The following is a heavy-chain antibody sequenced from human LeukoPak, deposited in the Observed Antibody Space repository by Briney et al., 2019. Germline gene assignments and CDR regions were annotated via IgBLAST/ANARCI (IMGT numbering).Heavy chain of an antibody. CDR2: INHSGST. D-gene: IGHD3-3*01. Sequence: SETLSLTCAVYGGSFSGYYWSWIRQPPGKGLEWIGEINHSGSTNYNPSLKSRVTISVDTSKNQFSLKLSSVTAADTAVYYCARDGSSYDFWSGYFGRGPAIQGRTNWFDPWGQGTLVTVSS. CDR1: GGSFSGYY. J-gene: IGHJ5*02. V-gene: IGHV4-34*01. CDR3: ARDGSSYDFWSGYFGRGPAIQGRTNWFDP.